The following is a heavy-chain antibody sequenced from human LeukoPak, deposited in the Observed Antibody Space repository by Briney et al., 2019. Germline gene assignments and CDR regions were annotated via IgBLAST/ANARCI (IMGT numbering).Heavy chain of an antibody. V-gene: IGHV4-31*03. J-gene: IGHJ6*02. Sequence: SETLSLTCTVSAGSSGSGGYSWSWIRLHPGKGLEWIGNIYYSGSTKYNPSLKSRVTISVDTSNNQFSLKLSSVTAADTAVYYCARRARRDGSTWGDYYYYYFGLDGWGQGTTVPVSS. CDR3: ARRARRDGSTWGDYYYYYFGLDG. CDR2: IYYSGST. CDR1: AGSSGSGGYS. D-gene: IGHD5-24*01.